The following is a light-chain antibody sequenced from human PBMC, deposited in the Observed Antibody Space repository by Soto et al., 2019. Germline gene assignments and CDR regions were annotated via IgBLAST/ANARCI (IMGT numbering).Light chain of an antibody. J-gene: IGKJ1*01. Sequence: EIVFTQSPGTLSLSPGERATLSCRASQSVSSSYLSWHHQKPGQAPRILIFGASCSATGSPDRFSGSGSGTDLTPTISSLETEESAIYYCQQYNNWPPWTFGQGTKVDIK. CDR2: GAS. CDR1: QSVSSSY. V-gene: IGKV3-20*01. CDR3: QQYNNWPPWT.